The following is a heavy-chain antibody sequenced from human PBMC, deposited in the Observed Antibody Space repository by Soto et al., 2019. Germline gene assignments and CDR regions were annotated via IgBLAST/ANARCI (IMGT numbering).Heavy chain of an antibody. V-gene: IGHV4-59*01. J-gene: IGHJ3*02. CDR2: IYYSGST. Sequence: PSETLSLTCTVSGGSISSYYWSWIRQPPGKGLEWIGYIYYSGSTNYNPSLKSRVTISVDTSKNQFSLKLSSVTAADTAVYYCARDYYYDSPLGAFDIWGQGTMVTVS. D-gene: IGHD3-22*01. CDR1: GGSISSYY. CDR3: ARDYYYDSPLGAFDI.